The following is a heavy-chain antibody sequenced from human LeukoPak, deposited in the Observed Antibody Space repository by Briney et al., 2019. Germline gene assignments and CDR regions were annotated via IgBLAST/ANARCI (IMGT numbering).Heavy chain of an antibody. J-gene: IGHJ5*02. CDR1: GYTFTGHN. V-gene: IGHV1-2*02. CDR3: ARGAESLIPLNRAVIVNWFDP. D-gene: IGHD3-10*01. Sequence: ASVKVSCKASGYTFTGHNMHWVRQAPGQGPEWGGGINPNSGGKRYAQKFQDSVTMTRDTSISTPYMELTRLRSDDTAVYYCARGAESLIPLNRAVIVNWFDPWGQGTLVTVSS. CDR2: INPNSGGK.